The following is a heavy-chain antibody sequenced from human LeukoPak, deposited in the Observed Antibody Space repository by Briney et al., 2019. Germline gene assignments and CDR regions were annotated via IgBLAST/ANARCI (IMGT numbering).Heavy chain of an antibody. J-gene: IGHJ4*02. D-gene: IGHD5-18*01. CDR2: ISGSGIST. V-gene: IGHV3-23*01. CDR1: GFTFGGYA. CDR3: AKAVRVVQLFNPDY. Sequence: GGSLRLSCAASGFTFGGYAMSWVRQAPGKGLEWVSAISGSGISTFYSHSVKGRFTISRDNSKNTLYLQMNSLRAEDTAVYYCAKAVRVVQLFNPDYWGQGTLVTVSS.